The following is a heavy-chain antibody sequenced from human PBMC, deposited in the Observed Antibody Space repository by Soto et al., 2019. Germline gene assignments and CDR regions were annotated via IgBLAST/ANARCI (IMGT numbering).Heavy chain of an antibody. Sequence: EVQLLESGGGLVQPGGSLRLSCAASGFTFSRFDMSWVRQAPGKGLQWVAGISLGGGSTYYTDSVKGRFTISRDNSENTLYLQMNSLRGEDTAVYYCAKTVSIAVVAAPNFDSWGQGTLVIVSS. J-gene: IGHJ4*02. CDR1: GFTFSRFD. V-gene: IGHV3-23*01. CDR2: ISLGGGST. CDR3: AKTVSIAVVAAPNFDS. D-gene: IGHD2-15*01.